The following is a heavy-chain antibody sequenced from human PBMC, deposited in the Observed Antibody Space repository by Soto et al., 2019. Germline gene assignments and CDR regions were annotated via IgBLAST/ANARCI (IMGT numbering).Heavy chain of an antibody. CDR1: GFTFSSYE. CDR3: AREDIVVVPAAISYYYGMDV. D-gene: IGHD2-2*01. V-gene: IGHV3-48*03. Sequence: LRLSCAASGFTFSSYEMNWVRQAPGKGLEWVSYISSSGSTIYYADSVKGRFTISRDNAKNSLYLQMNSLRAEDTAVYYCAREDIVVVPAAISYYYGMDVWGQGTTVTVSS. J-gene: IGHJ6*01. CDR2: ISSSGSTI.